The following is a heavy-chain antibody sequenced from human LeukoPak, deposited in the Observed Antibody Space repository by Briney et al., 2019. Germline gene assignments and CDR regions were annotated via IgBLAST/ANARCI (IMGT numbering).Heavy chain of an antibody. Sequence: SETLSLTCAVYGGSFSGYYWSWIRQPPGKGLEWIGEINHSGSTNYNPSLKSRVTISVDTSKNQFSLKLSSVTAADTAVYYCANLASGYLITVWGQGTLVTVSS. D-gene: IGHD3-22*01. CDR3: ANLASGYLITV. CDR1: GGSFSGYY. J-gene: IGHJ4*02. V-gene: IGHV4-34*01. CDR2: INHSGST.